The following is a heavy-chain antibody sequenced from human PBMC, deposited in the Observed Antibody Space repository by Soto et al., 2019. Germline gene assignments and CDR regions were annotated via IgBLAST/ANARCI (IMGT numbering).Heavy chain of an antibody. CDR3: ARGGSEGGLDI. V-gene: IGHV4-59*12. J-gene: IGHJ6*02. CDR1: GAPIAVFY. Sequence: QLQESGPGVVKPSETLSLTCTVSGAPIAVFYWTWIRQAPGKGLEWIGYLYYTGNTNYSPSLNSRGAMTMDTTKKHLYPTLPSATAADTAVYFCARGGSEGGLDIWGQGTTVTVSS. D-gene: IGHD3-10*01. CDR2: LYYTGNT.